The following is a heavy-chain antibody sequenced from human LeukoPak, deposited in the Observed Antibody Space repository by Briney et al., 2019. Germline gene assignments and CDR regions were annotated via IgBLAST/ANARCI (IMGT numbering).Heavy chain of an antibody. CDR1: GFTFSSYD. CDR3: VRGATGTTFDY. V-gene: IGHV3-20*04. CDR2: INWNGGNT. D-gene: IGHD1-1*01. J-gene: IGHJ4*02. Sequence: RTGGSLRLSCAASGFTFSSYDMNWVRQAPGKGLEWLSGINWNGGNTGYADSVKGRYTISRDNAKNSLYLQMNSLRAEDTALYYCVRGATGTTFDYWGQGTLVTVSS.